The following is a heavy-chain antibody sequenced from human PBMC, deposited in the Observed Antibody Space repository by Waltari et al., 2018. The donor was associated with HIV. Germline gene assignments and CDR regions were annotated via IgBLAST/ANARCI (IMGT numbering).Heavy chain of an antibody. CDR1: GFTFSSYG. CDR2: IRYDGSNK. CDR3: AKSSVGVWSGSPYYYGMDV. V-gene: IGHV3-30*02. Sequence: QVQLVESGGGVVQPGGSLRLSCAASGFTFSSYGMHWVRQAAGKGLEWVGFIRYDGSNKYYADSVKGRFTISRDNSKNTLYLQMNSLRAEDTAVYYCAKSSVGVWSGSPYYYGMDVWGQGTTVTVSS. D-gene: IGHD3-3*01. J-gene: IGHJ6*02.